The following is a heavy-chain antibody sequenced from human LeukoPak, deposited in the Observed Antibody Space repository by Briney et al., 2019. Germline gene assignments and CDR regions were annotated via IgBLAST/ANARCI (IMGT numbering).Heavy chain of an antibody. Sequence: GASVKVSCKASGYTFTGYYMHWVRQAPGQGPEWMGWINPNSGGTNYAQKFQGRVTMTRDTSISTAYMELSRLRSDDTAVYYCARGRAPLYSSSVGDAFDIWGQGTMVTVSS. CDR2: INPNSGGT. CDR1: GYTFTGYY. D-gene: IGHD6-13*01. CDR3: ARGRAPLYSSSVGDAFDI. J-gene: IGHJ3*02. V-gene: IGHV1-2*02.